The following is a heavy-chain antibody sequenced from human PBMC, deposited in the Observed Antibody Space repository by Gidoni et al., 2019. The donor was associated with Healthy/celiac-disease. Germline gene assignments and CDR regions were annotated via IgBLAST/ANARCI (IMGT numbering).Heavy chain of an antibody. V-gene: IGHV3-66*01. Sequence: EVQLLESGGGLVQPGGSLRLSCAASGFPVSRHYMSWVRQAPGKGLEWVSVIYSGGSTYYADSVKGRFTISRDNSKNTLYLQMNSLRAEDTAVYYCATVNGSGSYYSYYYGMDVWGQGTTVTVSS. CDR3: ATVNGSGSYYSYYYGMDV. J-gene: IGHJ6*02. CDR1: GFPVSRHY. D-gene: IGHD3-10*01. CDR2: IYSGGST.